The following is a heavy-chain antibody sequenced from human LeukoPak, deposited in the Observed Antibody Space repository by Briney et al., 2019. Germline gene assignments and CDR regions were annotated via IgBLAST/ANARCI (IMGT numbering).Heavy chain of an antibody. V-gene: IGHV3-30*04. CDR1: GFTFSNYA. CDR3: ARGRSLIAAAVTGYLDY. Sequence: GGSLRLSCAASGFTFSNYAMHWVRQAPGKGLEWVALISYDGSDKYYVDSVKGRFTISRDRSKNTLYLQMNSLRAEDTAVYYCARGRSLIAAAVTGYLDYWGQGTLVTVSS. CDR2: ISYDGSDK. D-gene: IGHD6-13*01. J-gene: IGHJ4*02.